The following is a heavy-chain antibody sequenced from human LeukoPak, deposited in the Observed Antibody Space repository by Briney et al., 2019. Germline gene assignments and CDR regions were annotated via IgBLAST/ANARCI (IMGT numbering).Heavy chain of an antibody. V-gene: IGHV3-23*01. D-gene: IGHD6-13*01. Sequence: PGGSLRLSCAASGFTFSSYAMSWVRQAPGKGLEWVSTITDNGGSTYYADPVKGRFTISRDNSKNTLYLQMNSLRAEDTAVFYCARPPLDSSSWLFDYWGQGTLVTVSS. CDR3: ARPPLDSSSWLFDY. J-gene: IGHJ4*02. CDR2: ITDNGGST. CDR1: GFTFSSYA.